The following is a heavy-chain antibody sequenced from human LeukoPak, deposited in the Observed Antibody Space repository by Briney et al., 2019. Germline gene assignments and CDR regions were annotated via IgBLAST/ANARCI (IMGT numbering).Heavy chain of an antibody. V-gene: IGHV1-69*05. CDR2: IIPIFGTA. J-gene: IGHJ4*02. D-gene: IGHD3-10*01. CDR1: GGTFSSYA. Sequence: SVKVSCKASGGTFSSYAISWVRQAPGQGLEWMGGIIPIFGTANYAQKFQGRVTITTDESTSTAYMELSSLRSEDTAVYYCARGRGLWFGELSHDYWGQGTLVTVSS. CDR3: ARGRGLWFGELSHDY.